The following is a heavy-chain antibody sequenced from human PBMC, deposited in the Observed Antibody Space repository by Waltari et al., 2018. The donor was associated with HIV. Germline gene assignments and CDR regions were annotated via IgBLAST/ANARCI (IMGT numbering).Heavy chain of an antibody. Sequence: QVQLVESGGGVVQPGRSLRLSCAASGFTFSSYAMHWVRQAPGKGLEWVAVISYDGSNKYYADSVKGRFTISRDNSKNTLYLQMNSLRAEDTAVYYCLWELGHSWGQGTLVTVSS. CDR2: ISYDGSNK. D-gene: IGHD1-26*01. V-gene: IGHV3-30-3*01. J-gene: IGHJ4*02. CDR1: GFTFSSYA. CDR3: LWELGHS.